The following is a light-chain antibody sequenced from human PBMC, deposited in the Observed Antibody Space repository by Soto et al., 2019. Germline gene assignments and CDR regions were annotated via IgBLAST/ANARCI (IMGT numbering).Light chain of an antibody. Sequence: QSALTQPASVSGSPGQSITISCPGTSSDVGGYNYVSWYQQHPGKAPKLMIYEVSNRPSGVSNRFSGSKSGNTASLTISGLQAEDEADYYCRSYTSSSTLEFGGGTKVTVL. CDR3: RSYTSSSTLE. CDR2: EVS. CDR1: SSDVGGYNY. J-gene: IGLJ2*01. V-gene: IGLV2-14*01.